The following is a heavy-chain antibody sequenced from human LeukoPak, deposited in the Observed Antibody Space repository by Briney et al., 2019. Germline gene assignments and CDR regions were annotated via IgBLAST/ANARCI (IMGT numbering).Heavy chain of an antibody. CDR3: VPYTGGQTGYFDY. CDR2: MHYRGST. Sequence: SETLSLTCTVSGGSISGSSYYWGWIRQPPGKGLEWIGGMHYRGSTYYSPSLKSRVTITVDTSKNQFSLKLSSVTAADTAVYYCVPYTGGQTGYFDYWGQGTLVTVSS. V-gene: IGHV4-39*01. J-gene: IGHJ4*02. CDR1: GGSISGSSYY. D-gene: IGHD3-16*01.